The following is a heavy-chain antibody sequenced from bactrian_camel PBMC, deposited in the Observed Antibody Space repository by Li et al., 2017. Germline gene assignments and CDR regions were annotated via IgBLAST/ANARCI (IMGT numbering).Heavy chain of an antibody. CDR2: IYTRGGST. CDR1: GYINKDYS. V-gene: IGHV3S31*01. CDR3: AADWLRPCSVARLGGVWNY. Sequence: VQLVESGGGSVQAGASLRLSCAAAGYINKDYSLGWFRQVPGKERKGIAAIYTRGGSTHYADSVKGRFTISQDNAKNTLYLQMSSLKPEDTAMYYCAADWLRPCSVARLGGVWNYWGQGTQVTVS. J-gene: IGHJ4*01. D-gene: IGHD1*01.